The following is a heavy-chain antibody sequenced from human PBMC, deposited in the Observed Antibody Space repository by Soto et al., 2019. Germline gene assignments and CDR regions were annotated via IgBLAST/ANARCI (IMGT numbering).Heavy chain of an antibody. CDR1: GGSISSYY. CDR2: IYYSGST. V-gene: IGHV4-59*01. D-gene: IGHD1-1*01. CDR3: ASLPQLEREFDY. Sequence: ASETLSLTCTVSGGSISSYYWSWIRQPPGKGLEWIGYIYYSGSTNYNPSLKSRVTISVDTSKNQFSLKLSSVTAADTAVYYCASLPQLEREFDYWGQGTLVTVSS. J-gene: IGHJ4*02.